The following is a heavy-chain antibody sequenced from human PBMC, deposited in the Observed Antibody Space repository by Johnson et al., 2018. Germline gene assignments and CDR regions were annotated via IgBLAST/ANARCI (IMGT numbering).Heavy chain of an antibody. J-gene: IGHJ3*02. V-gene: IGHV3-30*18. Sequence: QVQLLETGGGVVQPGRSLRLSCAASGFSFSNYGMHWVRQAPGKGLEWVAVISYDVSNKYYADSVKGRFTISRDNSKNTLYLQMNSLRTQDTAVYYCAKYHDGNSGAFDIWGQGTIVTVSS. D-gene: IGHD4-23*01. CDR3: AKYHDGNSGAFDI. CDR2: ISYDVSNK. CDR1: GFSFSNYG.